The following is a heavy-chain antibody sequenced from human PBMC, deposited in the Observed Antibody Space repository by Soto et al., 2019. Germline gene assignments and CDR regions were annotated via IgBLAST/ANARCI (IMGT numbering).Heavy chain of an antibody. Sequence: GGSLRLSCAASGFTVSSNYMSWVRQAPGKGLEWVSVIYSGGSTYYADSVKGRFTISRDNSKNTVYLQMNSLRTEDTAVYYCAREITLVRDNWFDPWGQGTLVTVSS. V-gene: IGHV3-66*01. CDR2: IYSGGST. CDR1: GFTVSSNY. J-gene: IGHJ5*02. CDR3: AREITLVRDNWFDP. D-gene: IGHD3-10*01.